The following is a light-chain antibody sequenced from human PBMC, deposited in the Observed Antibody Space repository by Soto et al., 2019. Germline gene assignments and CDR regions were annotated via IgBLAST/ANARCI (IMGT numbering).Light chain of an antibody. CDR3: QQSYSTLMYT. V-gene: IGKV1-39*01. CDR2: AAS. J-gene: IGKJ2*01. Sequence: DIQMTPPPSSLSASEGDRVTITCRASQSISSYLNWYQQKPGKAPKLLIYAASSLQSGVPSRFSGSETGTEFTLTISRLQPEDFATYYCQQSYSTLMYTFGQGTKLEIK. CDR1: QSISSY.